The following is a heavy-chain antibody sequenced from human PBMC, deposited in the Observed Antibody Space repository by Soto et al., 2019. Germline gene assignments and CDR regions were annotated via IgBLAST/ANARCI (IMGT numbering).Heavy chain of an antibody. CDR3: ARGLGGSYFPFDF. CDR2: LVPMFRTA. V-gene: IGHV1-69*12. J-gene: IGHJ4*02. D-gene: IGHD1-26*01. CDR1: GGTFSDSA. Sequence: QVHLVQSGAEVKKPGSSVKVSCKTSGGTFSDSAINWLRQTPGRGLEWMGGLVPMFRTANYAPNLQGRVSITADESTSTVFMELSSLTFEDTAVYYCARGLGGSYFPFDFWGQGTLLTVSS.